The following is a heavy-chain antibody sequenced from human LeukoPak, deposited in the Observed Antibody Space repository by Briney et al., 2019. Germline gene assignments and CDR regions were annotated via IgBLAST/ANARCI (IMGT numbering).Heavy chain of an antibody. D-gene: IGHD1-26*01. V-gene: IGHV4-34*01. Sequence: SETLSLTCAVYGGSFSGYYWSWIRQPPGKGLEWIGEINHSGSTNYNPSLKSRVTISVDTSKNQFSLKLSSVTAADTAVYYCATSGWGLRTPFDYWGQGTPVTVSS. CDR2: INHSGST. CDR3: ATSGWGLRTPFDY. CDR1: GGSFSGYY. J-gene: IGHJ4*02.